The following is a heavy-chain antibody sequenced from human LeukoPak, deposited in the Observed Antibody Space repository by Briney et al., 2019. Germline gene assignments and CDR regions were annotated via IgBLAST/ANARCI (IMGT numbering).Heavy chain of an antibody. D-gene: IGHD1-26*01. CDR3: ARNSGSYLSDAFDI. J-gene: IGHJ3*02. V-gene: IGHV3-66*01. CDR2: FYSGDST. CDR1: GFTVSSNY. Sequence: GGSLRLSCAASGFTVSSNYMSWVRQAPGKGLEWVSIFYSGDSTYYADSVKGRFTISRDNSKNTLYLQMNSLRAEDTAVYYCARNSGSYLSDAFDIWGQGIMVTVSS.